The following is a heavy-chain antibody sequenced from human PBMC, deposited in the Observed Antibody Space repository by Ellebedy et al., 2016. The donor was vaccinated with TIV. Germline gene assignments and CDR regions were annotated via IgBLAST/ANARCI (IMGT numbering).Heavy chain of an antibody. CDR2: INPSGGRT. V-gene: IGHV1-46*01. Sequence: ASVKVSXXASGYTFTSYYMHWVRQAPGQGLEWMGIINPSGGRTSYAQKFQGRVTMTRDTSTSTVCMELSSLRSEDTAVYYCAIRYSSGWSLDYWGQGTLVTVSS. D-gene: IGHD6-19*01. CDR3: AIRYSSGWSLDY. J-gene: IGHJ4*02. CDR1: GYTFTSYY.